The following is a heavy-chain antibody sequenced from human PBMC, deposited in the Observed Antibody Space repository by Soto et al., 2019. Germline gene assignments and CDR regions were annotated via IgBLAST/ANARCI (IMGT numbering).Heavy chain of an antibody. J-gene: IGHJ5*02. CDR1: GGTFSSYT. D-gene: IGHD3-22*01. CDR2: IIPILGIA. Sequence: QVQLVQSGAEVKKPGSSVKVSCKASGGTFSSYTISWVRQAPGQGLEWMGRIIPILGIANYAQKFQGRVTITADKSTSTAYMELSSLRAEETAVYYCAREYYYYSSGYTPRGWFEPWGQGTLVTVSS. V-gene: IGHV1-69*08. CDR3: AREYYYYSSGYTPRGWFEP.